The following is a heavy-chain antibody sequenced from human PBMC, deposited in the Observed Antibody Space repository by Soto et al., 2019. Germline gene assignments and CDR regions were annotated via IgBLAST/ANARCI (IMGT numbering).Heavy chain of an antibody. V-gene: IGHV3-72*01. CDR1: GFTFSDHY. J-gene: IGHJ3*01. CDR3: AVPSGATEGNDAFDF. D-gene: IGHD1-26*01. Sequence: EVQLVESGGGLVKPGGSLRLSCAASGFTFSDHYMDWVRQAPGKGLEWVGRTRNRANSYATEYAASVKGRFTISRDDSKNTLYLHMNSLKTEDTAVYYCAVPSGATEGNDAFDFWGQGTVVIVSS. CDR2: TRNRANSYAT.